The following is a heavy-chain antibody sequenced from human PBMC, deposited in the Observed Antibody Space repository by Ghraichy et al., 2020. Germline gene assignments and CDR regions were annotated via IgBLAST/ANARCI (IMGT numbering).Heavy chain of an antibody. D-gene: IGHD5-18*01. J-gene: IGHJ4*02. CDR3: ARSRGGYSYGYAPPDY. CDR1: GFSLSTSGMC. V-gene: IGHV2-70*01. CDR2: VEWDDDK. Sequence: SGPTLVKPTQTLTLTCTFSGFSLSTSGMCVSWIRQLPGKALEWLALVEWDDDKYYSTSLKTRLTISKDTPKNQVVLTMTNMEPVDTATYYCARSRGGYSYGYAPPDYWGQGILVTVSS.